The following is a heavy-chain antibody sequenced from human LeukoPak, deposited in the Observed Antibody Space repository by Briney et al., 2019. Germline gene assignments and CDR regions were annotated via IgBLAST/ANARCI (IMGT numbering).Heavy chain of an antibody. Sequence: PSGTLSLTCTVSGGSISSYYWSWIRQPPGKGLEWIGYIYYSGSTNYNPSLKSRVTISVDTSKNQFSLKLSSVTAADTAVYYCARDAGCSGGSCYSALDYWGQGTLVTVSS. CDR3: ARDAGCSGGSCYSALDY. J-gene: IGHJ4*02. D-gene: IGHD2-15*01. CDR1: GGSISSYY. CDR2: IYYSGST. V-gene: IGHV4-59*01.